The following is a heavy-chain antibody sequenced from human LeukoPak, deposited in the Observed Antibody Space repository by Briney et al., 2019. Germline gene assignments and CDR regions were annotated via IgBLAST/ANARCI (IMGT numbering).Heavy chain of an antibody. CDR2: INLGDSDT. D-gene: IGHD1-26*01. CDR1: GYTFTNYW. J-gene: IGHJ5*02. Sequence: KSGESLKISCKASGYTFTNYWIGWVRQMPGKGLEWMGIINLGDSDTRYSPSFQGQVTISADKSTRTAYLQWSSLKASDTAIYYCARRGSGATWFDPWGQGTLVTVSS. V-gene: IGHV5-51*01. CDR3: ARRGSGATWFDP.